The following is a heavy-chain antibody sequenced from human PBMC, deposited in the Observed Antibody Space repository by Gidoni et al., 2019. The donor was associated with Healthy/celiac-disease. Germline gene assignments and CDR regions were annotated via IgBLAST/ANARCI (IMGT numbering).Heavy chain of an antibody. J-gene: IGHJ4*02. V-gene: IGHV3-21*01. CDR3: ARTRGYSYGNLDY. Sequence: GLEWVSSISSSSSYIYYADSVKGRFTISRDNAKNSLYLQMNSLRAEDTAVYYCARTRGYSYGNLDYWGQGTLVTVSS. D-gene: IGHD5-18*01. CDR2: ISSSSSYI.